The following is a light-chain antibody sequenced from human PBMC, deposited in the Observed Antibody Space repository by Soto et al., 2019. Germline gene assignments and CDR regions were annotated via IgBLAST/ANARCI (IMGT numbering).Light chain of an antibody. CDR2: KVS. V-gene: IGKV2-30*01. CDR1: QILVYSDGNTY. Sequence: DVVMTQSTLSLPVTLVHPASISFRSSQILVYSDGNTYLNWFQQRPGQSPRRLIYKVSNRDSGVPDRFSGGGSGTDFTLKISRVEAEDVGVYYCMQGTHWPLTFGGGTKVDIK. CDR3: MQGTHWPLT. J-gene: IGKJ4*01.